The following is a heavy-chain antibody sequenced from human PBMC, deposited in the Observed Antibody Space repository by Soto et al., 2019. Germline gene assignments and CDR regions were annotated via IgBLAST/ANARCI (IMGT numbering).Heavy chain of an antibody. J-gene: IGHJ4*02. Sequence: SLRLSCAASGFTFSGYGMHWVRQAPGKGLEWVAVIWYDGSNKYYADSVKGRFTISRDNSKNTLYLQMNSLRAEDTAVYYCASGATYYYDSSGYNYFDYWGQGTLVTVSS. CDR3: ASGATYYYDSSGYNYFDY. D-gene: IGHD3-22*01. CDR2: IWYDGSNK. CDR1: GFTFSGYG. V-gene: IGHV3-33*01.